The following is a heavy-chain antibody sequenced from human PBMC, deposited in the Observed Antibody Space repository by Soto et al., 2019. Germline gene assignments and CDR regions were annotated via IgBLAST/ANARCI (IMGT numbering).Heavy chain of an antibody. CDR2: ISGSGGST. D-gene: IGHD6-6*01. Sequence: GGSLRLSCAASGFTFSSYAMSWVRQAPGKGLEWVSAISGSGGSTYYADSVKGRFTISRDDSKNTLYLQMNSLRAEDTAVYYCAKATSIAARQHYFDYWGQGTLVTVSS. J-gene: IGHJ4*02. CDR3: AKATSIAARQHYFDY. V-gene: IGHV3-23*01. CDR1: GFTFSSYA.